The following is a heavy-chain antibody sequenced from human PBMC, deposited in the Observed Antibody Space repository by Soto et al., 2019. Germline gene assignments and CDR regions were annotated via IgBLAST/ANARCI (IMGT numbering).Heavy chain of an antibody. CDR3: AKVGGLGQPQDYHYGLDV. CDR2: INPSGGRT. CDR1: GYTFTSYY. D-gene: IGHD3-16*01. V-gene: IGHV1-46*01. Sequence: QVQLVQSGAEVKKPGASVKISCKASGYTFTSYYIHWVRQAPGQGLEGMGIINPSGGRTSYAQKFQGRVTMTRDTSTSTVYMELSSLRSEDTAVYYCAKVGGLGQPQDYHYGLDVWGQGTTVTVSS. J-gene: IGHJ6*02.